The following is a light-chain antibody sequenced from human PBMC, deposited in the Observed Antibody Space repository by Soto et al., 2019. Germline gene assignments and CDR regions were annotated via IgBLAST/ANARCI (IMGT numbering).Light chain of an antibody. CDR1: QSVTSNY. J-gene: IGKJ1*01. CDR3: QLYGSPWT. CDR2: GSS. V-gene: IGKV3-20*01. Sequence: EIVLTQSPGTLSLSPGERATLSCRASQSVTSNYLAWHQQKPGQAPRLLIFGSSSRASGIPDRFSGSGSGTDFTLTISRLEPEDFAVVYCQLYGSPWTVGQGTKVDIK.